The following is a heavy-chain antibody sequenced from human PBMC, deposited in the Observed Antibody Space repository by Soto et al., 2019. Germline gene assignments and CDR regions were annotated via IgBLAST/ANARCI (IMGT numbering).Heavy chain of an antibody. J-gene: IGHJ4*02. V-gene: IGHV3-30*18. CDR2: ISYDGSYQ. CDR3: AKGGEVGGVLGDH. CDR1: GFTYESYA. Sequence: VQLLESGGGLVQPGGSLRLSCAASGFTYESYAMSWVRQAPGKGLEWVAFISYDGSYQYYADSVQGRLTITRDNSMNTLNMQLNSLRREDTAVYYCAKGGEVGGVLGDHWGQGTLVTVSS. D-gene: IGHD1-26*01.